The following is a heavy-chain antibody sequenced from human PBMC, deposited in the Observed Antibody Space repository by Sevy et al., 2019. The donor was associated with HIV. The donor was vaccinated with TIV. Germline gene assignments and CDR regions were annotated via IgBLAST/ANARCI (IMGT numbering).Heavy chain of an antibody. CDR3: ARDPDVDTAMVVDY. Sequence: GGYLRLSCAASGFTFSSYSMNWVRQAPGKGLEWVSYISSSSSTIYYADSVKGRFTISRDNVKNSLYLQMNSLRDEDTAVYYCARDPDVDTAMVVDYWGQGTLVTVSS. J-gene: IGHJ4*02. D-gene: IGHD5-18*01. CDR1: GFTFSSYS. V-gene: IGHV3-48*02. CDR2: ISSSSSTI.